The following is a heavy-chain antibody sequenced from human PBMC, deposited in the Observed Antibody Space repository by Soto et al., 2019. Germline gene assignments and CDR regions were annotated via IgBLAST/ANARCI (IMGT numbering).Heavy chain of an antibody. CDR2: IWNDGIRK. CDR1: GFTFSRYG. CDR3: ARDDDYEANAFDY. J-gene: IGHJ4*02. Sequence: GGSLRLSCAASGFTFSRYGMHWVRQAPGKGLEWVALIWNDGIRKVYVDSVKGRFTISRDNSKNTLDLQMNSLRAEDTAVYYCARDDDYEANAFDYWRPGTLVTVPS. V-gene: IGHV3-33*01. D-gene: IGHD3-22*01.